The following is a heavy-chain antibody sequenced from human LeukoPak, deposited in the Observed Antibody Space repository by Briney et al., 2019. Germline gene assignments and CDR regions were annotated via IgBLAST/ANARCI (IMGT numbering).Heavy chain of an antibody. J-gene: IGHJ4*02. CDR3: ARVNLGATFDY. CDR1: GFTFSSYW. CDR2: IKPDESEK. D-gene: IGHD1-26*01. V-gene: IGHV3-7*01. Sequence: GGSLRLSCAASGFTFSSYWMTWVRQAPGKGLEWVANIKPDESEKYYVDSVEGRFTISRDNTKNSLCLQMNSLRAEDTAVYYCARVNLGATFDYWGQGTLVTASS.